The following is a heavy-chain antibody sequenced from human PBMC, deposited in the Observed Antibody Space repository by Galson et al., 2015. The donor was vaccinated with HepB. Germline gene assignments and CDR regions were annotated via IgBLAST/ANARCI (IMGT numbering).Heavy chain of an antibody. CDR1: GYSFTSYW. Sequence: QSGAEVKKPGESLRISCKGSGYSFTSYWISWVRQMPGKGLEWMGRIDPSDSYTNYSPSFQGHVTISADKSISTAYLQWSSLKASDTAMYYCARHYYYDSSAIGRFDPWGQGTLVTVSS. D-gene: IGHD3-22*01. V-gene: IGHV5-10-1*01. J-gene: IGHJ5*02. CDR3: ARHYYYDSSAIGRFDP. CDR2: IDPSDSYT.